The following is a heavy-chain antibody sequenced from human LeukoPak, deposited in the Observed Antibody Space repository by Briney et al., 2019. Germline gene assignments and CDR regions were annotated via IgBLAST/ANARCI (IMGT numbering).Heavy chain of an antibody. V-gene: IGHV4-39*07. Sequence: SETLSLTCTVSGGSIRSSYYYWGWIRQPPGKGLEWIGSIYDSGSTYYNPSLKSRVTISVDTSKNQFSLKLSSVTAADTAVYYCARGGGYSYGYVNYWGQGTLVTVSS. D-gene: IGHD5-18*01. CDR1: GGSIRSSYYY. CDR2: IYDSGST. CDR3: ARGGGYSYGYVNY. J-gene: IGHJ4*02.